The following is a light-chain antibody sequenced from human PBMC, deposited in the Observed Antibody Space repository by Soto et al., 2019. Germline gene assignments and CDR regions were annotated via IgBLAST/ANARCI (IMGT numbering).Light chain of an antibody. CDR1: QSVSSNF. CDR3: QQYGSSPIT. J-gene: IGKJ5*01. Sequence: EIVLTQSPGTLSLSPGERATLSCRAIQSVSSNFLAWYQQKPGRAPRLLIYGASSRATGIPDRFSGSVSGTDFTLSISRLEPEDFAVYYCQQYGSSPITFGQGTRLEIK. V-gene: IGKV3-20*01. CDR2: GAS.